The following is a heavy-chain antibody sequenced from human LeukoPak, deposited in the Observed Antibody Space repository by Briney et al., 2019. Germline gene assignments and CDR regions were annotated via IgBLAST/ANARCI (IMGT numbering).Heavy chain of an antibody. CDR2: IYPGDSDT. Sequence: GESLKISCKGSGYSFTSYWIGWVRQMPGKGLEWMGIIYPGDSDTRYSPSFQGQVTISADKSISTAYLQWSSLKASDTAMYYCARRVQRLVRGDWFDPWGQGTLVTVSS. CDR1: GYSFTSYW. CDR3: ARRVQRLVRGDWFDP. V-gene: IGHV5-51*01. J-gene: IGHJ5*02. D-gene: IGHD6-13*01.